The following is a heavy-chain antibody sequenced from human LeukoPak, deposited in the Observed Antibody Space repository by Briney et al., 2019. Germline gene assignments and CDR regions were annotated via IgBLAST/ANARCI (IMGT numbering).Heavy chain of an antibody. V-gene: IGHV3-23*01. CDR2: ISGSGGTT. D-gene: IGHD3-16*02. CDR3: AKLCVMITFGGVIDIEAPGGSGDY. J-gene: IGHJ4*02. Sequence: GESLRLSCAASGFTFSSYAMSWVRQAPGKGLEWVAAISGSGGTTYYADSVKGRNNNSRDNSKNTLYLQMNSLRAENTAVYYCAKLCVMITFGGVIDIEAPGGSGDYWGQGTLVTVS. CDR1: GFTFSSYA.